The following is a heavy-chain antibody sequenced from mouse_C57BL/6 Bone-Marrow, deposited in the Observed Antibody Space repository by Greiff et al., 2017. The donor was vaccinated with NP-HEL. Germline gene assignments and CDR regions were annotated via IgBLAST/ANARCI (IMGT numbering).Heavy chain of an antibody. CDR1: GYTFTSYW. Sequence: QVQLQQPGTELVKPGASVKLSCKASGYTFTSYWMHWVKQRPGQGLEWIGNINPSNGGTNYNEKFKSKATLTVDKSSSTAYMQLSSLTSEDSAVYYCARWGLDYYGSSPAFDVWGTGTTVTVSS. V-gene: IGHV1-53*01. CDR2: INPSNGGT. CDR3: ARWGLDYYGSSPAFDV. D-gene: IGHD1-1*01. J-gene: IGHJ1*03.